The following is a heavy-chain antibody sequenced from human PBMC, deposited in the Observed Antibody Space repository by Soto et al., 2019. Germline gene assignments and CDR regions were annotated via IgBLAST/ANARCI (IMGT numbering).Heavy chain of an antibody. CDR2: LSGSGGST. Sequence: EVQLLESGGGLVQPGGSLRLSCAASGFTFSSYALSWVRQAPGKGLEWVSTLSGSGGSTYYADSVKGRFTISRDNSKNTLYLQMNSLRAEDTAVYYCTKSRIGWELPPLFDCWGQGTLVPVSS. V-gene: IGHV3-23*01. D-gene: IGHD1-26*01. CDR3: TKSRIGWELPPLFDC. CDR1: GFTFSSYA. J-gene: IGHJ4*02.